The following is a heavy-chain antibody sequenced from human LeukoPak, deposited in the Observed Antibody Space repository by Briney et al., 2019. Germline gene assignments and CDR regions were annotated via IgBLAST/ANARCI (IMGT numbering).Heavy chain of an antibody. V-gene: IGHV3-74*01. D-gene: IGHD6-13*01. CDR3: ARSGAAGNWFDP. CDR2: INNDGSST. CDR1: GFTFSSYW. Sequence: PGRSLRLSCAASGFTFSSYWMHWVRQAPGKGLVWVSRINNDGSSTSYADSVKGRFTISRDNAKNTLYLQMNSLRAEDTAVYYCARSGAAGNWFDPWGQGTLVTVSS. J-gene: IGHJ5*02.